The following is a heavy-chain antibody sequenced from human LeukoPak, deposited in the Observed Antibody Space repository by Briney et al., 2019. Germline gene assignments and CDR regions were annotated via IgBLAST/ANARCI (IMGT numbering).Heavy chain of an antibody. V-gene: IGHV3-48*03. J-gene: IGHJ3*02. CDR1: GFTFSSYE. D-gene: IGHD3-10*01. CDR3: ARGLLLWFGESSEAFDI. Sequence: GGSLRLSCAASGFTFSSYEMNWVRQAPGKGLGWGSYISSSGSTIYYADSVKGRFTISRDNAKNSLYLQMNSLRAEDTAVYYCARGLLLWFGESSEAFDIWGQGTMVTVSS. CDR2: ISSSGSTI.